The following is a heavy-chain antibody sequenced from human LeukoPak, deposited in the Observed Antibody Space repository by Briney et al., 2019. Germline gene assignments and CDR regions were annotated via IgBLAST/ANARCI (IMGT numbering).Heavy chain of an antibody. D-gene: IGHD3-22*01. CDR1: GFTFDDYA. Sequence: GGFLRLSCAASGFTFDDYAMHWVRQAPGKGLEWVSLISWDGGSTYYADSVKGRFTISRDNSKNSLYLQMNSLRAEDTALYYCAKGPFYDSSEDAFDIWGQGTMVTVSS. CDR2: ISWDGGST. CDR3: AKGPFYDSSEDAFDI. V-gene: IGHV3-43D*04. J-gene: IGHJ3*02.